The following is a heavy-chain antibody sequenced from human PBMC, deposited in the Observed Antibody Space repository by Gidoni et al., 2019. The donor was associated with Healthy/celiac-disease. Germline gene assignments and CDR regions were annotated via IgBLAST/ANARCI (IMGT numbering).Heavy chain of an antibody. Sequence: QVQLVESGGGVVQPGRSLRLPCAASGFTFSSDGMHWVRKAPGKGLEWVAVISYDGSNKYYADSVKGRFTISRDNSKNTLYLQMNSLRAEDTAVYYCARDRLRYFDWLSFGPCLGYWGQGTLVTVSS. V-gene: IGHV3-30*03. CDR3: ARDRLRYFDWLSFGPCLGY. CDR1: GFTFSSDG. J-gene: IGHJ4*02. CDR2: ISYDGSNK. D-gene: IGHD3-9*01.